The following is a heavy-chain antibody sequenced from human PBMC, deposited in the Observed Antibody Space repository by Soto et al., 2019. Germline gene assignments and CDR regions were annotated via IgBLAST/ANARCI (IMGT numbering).Heavy chain of an antibody. CDR3: AKEAITMVRGGHNYFDY. CDR2: ISGSGGST. Sequence: GGSLRLSCAASGFTFSSYAMSWVRQAPGKGLEWVSAISGSGGSTYYADSVKGRFTISRDNSKNTLYLQMNSLRAEDTAVYYCAKEAITMVRGGHNYFDYWGQGTLVTVSS. D-gene: IGHD3-10*01. J-gene: IGHJ4*02. CDR1: GFTFSSYA. V-gene: IGHV3-23*01.